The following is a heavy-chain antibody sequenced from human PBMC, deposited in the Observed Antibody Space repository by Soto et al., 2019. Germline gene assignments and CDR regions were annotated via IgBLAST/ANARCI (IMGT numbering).Heavy chain of an antibody. Sequence: SETLSLTCTVSGGSISSYYWSWIRQPPGKGLEWIGYIYYSGSTNYNPSLKSRVTISVDTSKNQFSLKLSSVTAADTAVYYCARDRLYYRPLESMHVRGKAPTVTLSS. CDR3: ARDRLYYRPLESMHV. D-gene: IGHD3-10*01. CDR2: IYYSGST. CDR1: GGSISSYY. J-gene: IGHJ6*03. V-gene: IGHV4-59*01.